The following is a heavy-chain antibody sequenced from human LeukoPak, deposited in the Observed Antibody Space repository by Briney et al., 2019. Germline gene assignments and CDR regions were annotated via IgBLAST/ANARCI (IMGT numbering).Heavy chain of an antibody. V-gene: IGHV3-48*01. CDR3: ARDLRGYYYDSSGYYFDY. D-gene: IGHD3-22*01. Sequence: GGSLRLSCAASGFTFDDYAMHWVRQAPGKGLEWVSYISSSSSTIYYADSVKGRFTISRDNSKNTLYLQMNSLRAEDTAVYYCARDLRGYYYDSSGYYFDYWGQGTLVTVSS. CDR2: ISSSSSTI. J-gene: IGHJ4*02. CDR1: GFTFDDYA.